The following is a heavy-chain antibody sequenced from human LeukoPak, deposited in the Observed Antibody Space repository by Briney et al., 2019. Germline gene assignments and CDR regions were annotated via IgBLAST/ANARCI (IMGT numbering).Heavy chain of an antibody. D-gene: IGHD2-2*01. CDR3: ASYIVVVPAASEAFDY. CDR2: IWYDGSNK. Sequence: GGSLRLSCAASGFTFNNYGMHWVRQAPGKGLEWVVLIWYDGSNKYYADSVKGRFTISRDNSKNTLYLQMNSLRAEDTAVYYCASYIVVVPAASEAFDYWGQGTLVTVSS. J-gene: IGHJ4*02. V-gene: IGHV3-30*02. CDR1: GFTFNNYG.